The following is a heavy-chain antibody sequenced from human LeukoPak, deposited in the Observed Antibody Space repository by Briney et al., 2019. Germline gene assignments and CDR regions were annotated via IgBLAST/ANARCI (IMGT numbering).Heavy chain of an antibody. CDR3: ARSKGYCSGGSCYLNWFDP. V-gene: IGHV1-2*02. CDR1: GYTFTGYY. D-gene: IGHD2-15*01. CDR2: INPNSGGT. J-gene: IGHJ5*02. Sequence: GASVKVSCKASGYTFTGYYMHWVRQAPGQGLEWMGWINPNSGGTNYAQKFQGRVTMTRDTSISTAYMELSRLRSDDTAVYYCARSKGYCSGGSCYLNWFDPWGQGTLVTVSS.